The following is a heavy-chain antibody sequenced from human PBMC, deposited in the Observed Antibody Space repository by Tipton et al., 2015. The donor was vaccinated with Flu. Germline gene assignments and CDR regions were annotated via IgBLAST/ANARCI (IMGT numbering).Heavy chain of an antibody. Sequence: QLVQSGAEVKKPGESLKISCKGSGYSFTSYWIGWVRQMPGKGLEWIGYIYYSGNTNYNPSLKSRVTISVDTSKNQFSLKLSSVTAADTAVYYCARDPDYYDGGAFDIWGQGTMVTVSS. V-gene: IGHV4-59*01. D-gene: IGHD3-22*01. CDR2: IYYSGNT. J-gene: IGHJ3*02. CDR1: GYSFTSYW. CDR3: ARDPDYYDGGAFDI.